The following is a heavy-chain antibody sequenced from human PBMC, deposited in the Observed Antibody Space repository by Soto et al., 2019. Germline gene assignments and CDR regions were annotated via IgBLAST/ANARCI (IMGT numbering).Heavy chain of an antibody. CDR1: GFTFRSYG. Sequence: QVQLVESGGGVVQPGRSLRLSCATSGFTFRSYGMHWVRQAPGKGLEWVAVIWYDGSDTYYGDSVKGRFTISRDNSKKRLFLQMNSLRAEDTAIYYCVKDWGREYLDYWGQGTLVTVSS. CDR2: IWYDGSDT. J-gene: IGHJ4*02. CDR3: VKDWGREYLDY. V-gene: IGHV3-33*06. D-gene: IGHD7-27*01.